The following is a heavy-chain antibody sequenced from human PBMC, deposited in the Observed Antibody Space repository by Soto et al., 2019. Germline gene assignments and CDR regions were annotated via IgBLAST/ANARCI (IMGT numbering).Heavy chain of an antibody. J-gene: IGHJ6*02. Sequence: QAVSIPDAIPGDSVSSYSAACNLIRHSPSRGLELLGRTHYRFKWYNDYAVSVKSRITINPDTSKNQFSLQLNSVTPEDTAVYYYARSHDPNSGSYFGTGIYYYYYSGMDVWGQATTVTVSS. D-gene: IGHD1-26*01. CDR2: THYRFKWYN. CDR1: GDSVSSYSAA. CDR3: ARSHDPNSGSYFGTGIYYYYYSGMDV. V-gene: IGHV6-1*01.